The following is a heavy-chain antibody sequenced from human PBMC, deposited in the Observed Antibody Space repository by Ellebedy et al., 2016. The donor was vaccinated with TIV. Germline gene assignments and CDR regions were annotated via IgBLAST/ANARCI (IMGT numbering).Heavy chain of an antibody. CDR2: IRSNLVGAAV. V-gene: IGHV3-15*01. D-gene: IGHD3-16*01. CDR1: EFIFSNAW. CDR3: TPNWGSWTQYVPAFDV. Sequence: GESLKISCVASEFIFSNAWMNWVRPAPGKGLEWVGRIRSNLVGAAVDLATPGKGRFTISRDDSKNTVYLQMNSLKSQDTAVYYCTPNWGSWTQYVPAFDVWGQGTMVTLSS. J-gene: IGHJ3*01.